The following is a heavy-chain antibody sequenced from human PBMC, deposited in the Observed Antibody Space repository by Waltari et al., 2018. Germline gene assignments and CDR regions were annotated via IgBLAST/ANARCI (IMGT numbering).Heavy chain of an antibody. J-gene: IGHJ4*02. CDR3: ARGGLYYDILTGYYPYYYFDY. D-gene: IGHD3-9*01. Sequence: EVQLVESGGGLVKPGGSLRLSCAASGFTFSSYSMNWVRQAPGKGLEWVSSISGSSSYIDYSDSGKGRFTISRDNAKNALYLQMNSLRAEDTTVYYCARGGLYYDILTGYYPYYYFDYWGQGTLVTVSS. V-gene: IGHV3-21*01. CDR2: ISGSSSYI. CDR1: GFTFSSYS.